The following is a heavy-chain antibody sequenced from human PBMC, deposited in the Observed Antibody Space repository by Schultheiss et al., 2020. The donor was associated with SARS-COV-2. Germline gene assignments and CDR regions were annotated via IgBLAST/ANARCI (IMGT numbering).Heavy chain of an antibody. Sequence: GESLKISCAASGFTFTSYAMNWVRQAPGKGLEWVSAISNSGGSTDHADPVKGRFTISRDNSKNTLYLQMNSLRAEDTAVYYCARDPEWGALDYWGQGTLVTVSS. D-gene: IGHD1-26*01. CDR2: ISNSGGST. J-gene: IGHJ4*02. CDR1: GFTFTSYA. CDR3: ARDPEWGALDY. V-gene: IGHV3-23*01.